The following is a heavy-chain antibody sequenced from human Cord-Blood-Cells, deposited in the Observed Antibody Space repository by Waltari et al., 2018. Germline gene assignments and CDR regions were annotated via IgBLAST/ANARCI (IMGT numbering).Heavy chain of an antibody. Sequence: EVQLVESGGGLVQPGRSLRLSCAGSGFTFDDYAMHWVRQAPGKGLAWVSGICWNSCSIGYADSVKGRFTISRDNAKNSLDLQMNSLRAEDTALYYCAKDNFAFDIWGQGTMVTVSS. CDR1: GFTFDDYA. CDR3: AKDNFAFDI. D-gene: IGHD1-1*01. CDR2: ICWNSCSI. J-gene: IGHJ3*02. V-gene: IGHV3-9*01.